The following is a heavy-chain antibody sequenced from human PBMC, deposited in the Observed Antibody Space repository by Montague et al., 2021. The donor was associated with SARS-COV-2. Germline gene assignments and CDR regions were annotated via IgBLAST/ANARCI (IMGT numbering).Heavy chain of an antibody. CDR2: IYYSGST. CDR3: ASVGFGHCSGGSCYRAFDY. CDR1: GGSISSNY. J-gene: IGHJ4*02. D-gene: IGHD2-15*01. Sequence: SETLSLTCTVSGGSISSNYWSWIRQPPGKGLELIGYIYYSGSTNYNPSLKRRVTISVDTSTNQFSLKLSSVTVADTAVYYCASVGFGHCSGGSCYRAFDYWGQGTLVTVSS. V-gene: IGHV4-59*01.